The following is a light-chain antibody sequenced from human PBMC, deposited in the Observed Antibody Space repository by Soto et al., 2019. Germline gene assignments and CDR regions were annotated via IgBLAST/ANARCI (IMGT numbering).Light chain of an antibody. J-gene: IGLJ2*01. V-gene: IGLV1-40*01. CDR3: QSYDSSLSGSV. CDR1: SSNIGAGYD. CDR2: DNT. Sequence: QSVLTQPPSVSGAPGQRVTISCTGSSSNIGAGYDVYWYHQLPGTAPKFLIYDNTNRPSGVPDRFSVSKSGTSASLAITGLQAEDEADYYCQSYDSSLSGSVFGGGTQLTVL.